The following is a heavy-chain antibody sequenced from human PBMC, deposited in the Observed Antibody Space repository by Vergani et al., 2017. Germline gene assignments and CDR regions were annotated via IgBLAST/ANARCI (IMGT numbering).Heavy chain of an antibody. Sequence: QVQLVQSGAELKKPGSSVRLSCKASGSTFRSNTISWVRQVPGQGLEWVGRIIPVRGKTKYAQDFQGRLTITADNSTSTAYMELTSLRSQDTAVYYCARDPRGYGGDPEDYYYGMDVCGQGTTVTVSS. CDR3: ARDPRGYGGDPEDYYYGMDV. CDR1: GSTFRSNT. D-gene: IGHD2-21*02. V-gene: IGHV1-69*09. J-gene: IGHJ6*02. CDR2: IIPVRGKT.